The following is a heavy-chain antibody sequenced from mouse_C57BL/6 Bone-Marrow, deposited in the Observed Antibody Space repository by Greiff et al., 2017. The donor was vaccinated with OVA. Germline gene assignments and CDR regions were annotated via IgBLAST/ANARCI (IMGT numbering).Heavy chain of an antibody. Sequence: VKLKQPGAELVKPGASVKMSCKASGYTFTSYWITWVKQRPGQGLEWIGDIYPGSGSTNYNEKFKSKATLTVDTSSSTAYMQLSSLTSEDSAVYYCARRYKTDYYFDYWGQGTTLTVSS. D-gene: IGHD1-3*01. CDR3: ARRYKTDYYFDY. CDR2: IYPGSGST. CDR1: GYTFTSYW. V-gene: IGHV1-55*01. J-gene: IGHJ2*01.